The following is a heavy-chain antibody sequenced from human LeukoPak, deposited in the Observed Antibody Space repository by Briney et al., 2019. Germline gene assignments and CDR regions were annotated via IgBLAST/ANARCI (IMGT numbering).Heavy chain of an antibody. D-gene: IGHD3-22*01. CDR2: IYYSGST. Sequence: SQTLSLTCSVSGASVSTTAYFWNWIRQPPGKGLEWIGYIYYSGSTNYNPSLKSRVTISVDTSKNQFSLKLSSVTAADTAVYYCARDLYYYDSSNAFDIWGQGTMVTVSS. J-gene: IGHJ3*02. CDR3: ARDLYYYDSSNAFDI. CDR1: GASVSTTAYF. V-gene: IGHV4-61*08.